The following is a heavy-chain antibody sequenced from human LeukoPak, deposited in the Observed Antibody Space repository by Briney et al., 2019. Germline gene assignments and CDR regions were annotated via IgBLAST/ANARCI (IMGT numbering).Heavy chain of an antibody. V-gene: IGHV3-74*01. Sequence: GGSLRLSCAASRFSISDYWLHWVRQAPGKGLVGVSGINHDGTSTYYADTVRGRFTTSRDNARNTVFLQMNSLRVEDTAVYYCATFGAYPDYWGQGTLVTVSS. CDR1: RFSISDYW. D-gene: IGHD3-16*01. CDR2: INHDGTST. J-gene: IGHJ4*02. CDR3: ATFGAYPDY.